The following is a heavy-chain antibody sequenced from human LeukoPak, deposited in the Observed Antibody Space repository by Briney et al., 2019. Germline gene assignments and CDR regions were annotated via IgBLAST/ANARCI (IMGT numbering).Heavy chain of an antibody. CDR2: IYTSEST. D-gene: IGHD1-14*01. J-gene: IGHJ6*03. CDR3: ARGTPNYYYMDV. Sequence: SETLSLTCTVSGGSISSGTYYWSWIRQPAGKGLEWIGRIYTSESTSYNPSLKNRVTIFVDTSKNQFSLRLSSVTAADTAVYYCARGTPNYYYMDVWGKGTTVTISS. CDR1: GGSISSGTYY. V-gene: IGHV4-61*02.